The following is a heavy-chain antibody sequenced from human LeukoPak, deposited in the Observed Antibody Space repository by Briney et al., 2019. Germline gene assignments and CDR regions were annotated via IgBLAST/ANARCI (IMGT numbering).Heavy chain of an antibody. CDR2: IKQDGSEK. Sequence: GGSLRLSCAASGFTFSSYWMSWVRQAPGKGLEWVANIKQDGSEKYYVDSVKGRFTISRANSKNTLYLQMDSLRAEDMAVYYCARESPTFDSWGQGTLVTVSS. J-gene: IGHJ4*02. CDR3: ARESPTFDS. CDR1: GFTFSSYW. V-gene: IGHV3-7*03.